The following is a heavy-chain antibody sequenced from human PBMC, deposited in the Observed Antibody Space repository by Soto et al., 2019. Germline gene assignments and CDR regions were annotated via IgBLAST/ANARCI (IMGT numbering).Heavy chain of an antibody. V-gene: IGHV5-51*01. CDR2: IYPGDSDT. J-gene: IGHJ6*02. CDR3: ARQGSNGAYYYYGMDV. D-gene: IGHD2-8*01. Sequence: GESLKISCKGSGYRFSIYCIAWVLQMPWKGLEWMGIIYPGDSDTRYSPSFQGQVTFSVDKSNNTAYLQWSSLKASDTAMYYCARQGSNGAYYYYGMDVWGQGTAVTVSS. CDR1: GYRFSIYC.